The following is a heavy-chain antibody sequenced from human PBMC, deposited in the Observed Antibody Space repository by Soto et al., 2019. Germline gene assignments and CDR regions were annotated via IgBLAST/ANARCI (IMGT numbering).Heavy chain of an antibody. D-gene: IGHD3-22*01. J-gene: IGHJ3*02. CDR3: ARDHYDRSGYIAFDI. CDR1: GYTFTGYY. CDR2: INPNSGGT. Sequence: ASVKVSCKASGYTFTGYYMHWVRQAPGQGLEWMGWINPNSGGTNYAQKFQGWVTMTRDTSISTAYMELSRLRSDDTAVYYCARDHYDRSGYIAFDIWGQGKIVTVSS. V-gene: IGHV1-2*04.